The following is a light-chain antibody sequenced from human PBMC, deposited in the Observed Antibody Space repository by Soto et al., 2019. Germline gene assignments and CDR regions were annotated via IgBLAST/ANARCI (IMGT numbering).Light chain of an antibody. Sequence: QAVVTQPPSLSGTPGQRVTISCSGSTSNIAGNTVDWYQHLPETAPKLLIYIDDQRPSGVPDRFSGSKSGTSASLAISGLQSEDEADYYCATWDDSLNAAVFGGGTQLTVL. CDR1: TSNIAGNT. V-gene: IGLV1-44*01. CDR2: IDD. CDR3: ATWDDSLNAAV. J-gene: IGLJ7*01.